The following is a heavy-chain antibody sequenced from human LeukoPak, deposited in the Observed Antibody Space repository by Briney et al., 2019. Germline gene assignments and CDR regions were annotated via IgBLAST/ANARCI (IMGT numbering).Heavy chain of an antibody. Sequence: GGSLRLSCAASGFTVSSNYMSWVRQAPGKGLEWVSVIYSGGSTYYGDSVKGRSTISRDNSKNTLYLQMNSLRAEDTAVYHCARVSEYSSSDGMDVWGQGTTVTVSS. J-gene: IGHJ6*02. CDR3: ARVSEYSSSDGMDV. D-gene: IGHD6-6*01. CDR1: GFTVSSNY. CDR2: IYSGGST. V-gene: IGHV3-66*01.